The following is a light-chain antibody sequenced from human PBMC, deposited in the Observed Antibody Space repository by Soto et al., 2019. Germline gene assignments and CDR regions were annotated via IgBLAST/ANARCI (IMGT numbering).Light chain of an antibody. CDR3: QQYERSPTT. CDR1: QSVSSTY. J-gene: IGKJ4*01. CDR2: GAS. V-gene: IGKV3-20*01. Sequence: EIVLTQSPGTLSLSPGARATLSCRASQSVSSTYLAWYQQKPGQAPSLLIYGASSRATGIPDRFSGSGSGTDFTLTISRLEPEDFAVYYRQQYERSPTTFGGGTKVEIK.